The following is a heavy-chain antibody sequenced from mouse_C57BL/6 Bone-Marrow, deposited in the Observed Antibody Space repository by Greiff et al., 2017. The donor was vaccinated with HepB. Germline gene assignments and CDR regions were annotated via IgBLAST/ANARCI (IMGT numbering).Heavy chain of an antibody. CDR3: ARGGYDYGGAWFAY. Sequence: VQLKESGGDLVKPGGSLKLSCAASGFTFSSYGMSWVRQTPDKRLEWVATISSGGSYTYYPDSVKGRFTISRDNAKNTLYLQMSSLKSEDTAMYYCARGGYDYGGAWFAYWGQGTLVTVSA. V-gene: IGHV5-6*01. D-gene: IGHD2-4*01. J-gene: IGHJ3*01. CDR2: ISSGGSYT. CDR1: GFTFSSYG.